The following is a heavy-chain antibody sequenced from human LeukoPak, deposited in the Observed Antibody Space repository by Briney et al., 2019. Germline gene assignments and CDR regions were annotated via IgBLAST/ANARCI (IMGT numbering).Heavy chain of an antibody. CDR3: TRDYYYRMDV. V-gene: IGHV3-74*01. CDR1: GFTFSDNW. J-gene: IGHJ6*04. Sequence: PGGSLRLSCAASGFTFSDNWMHWVRQAPGKGLVWVSRIEGDGTGTVYADSVKGRFTISRDNAKNTLYLQTNSLRAEDTAVYYCTRDYYYRMDVWGKGTTVTVSS. CDR2: IEGDGTGT.